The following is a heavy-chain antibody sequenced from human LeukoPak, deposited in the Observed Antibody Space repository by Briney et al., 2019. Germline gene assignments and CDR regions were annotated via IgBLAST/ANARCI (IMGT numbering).Heavy chain of an antibody. CDR2: IIPILGIA. Sequence: ASVKVSCKASGGTFSSYAISWVRQAPEQGLEWMGRIIPILGIANYAQKFQGRVTITADKSTSTAYMELSSLRSEDTAVYYCARVPTGAAEASYYYYGMDVWGQGTTVTVSS. V-gene: IGHV1-69*04. J-gene: IGHJ6*02. CDR3: ARVPTGAAEASYYYYGMDV. CDR1: GGTFSSYA. D-gene: IGHD1-14*01.